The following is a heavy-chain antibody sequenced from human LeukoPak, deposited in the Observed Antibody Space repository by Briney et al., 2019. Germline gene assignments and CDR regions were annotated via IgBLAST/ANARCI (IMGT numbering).Heavy chain of an antibody. CDR2: MNPNSGNT. Sequence: ASVKVSCKASGYTFTSYDINWVRQATGQGLEWMGWMNPNSGNTGYARKFQGRVTMTRNTSISTAYMELSSLRSEDTAVYYCARDPQYNYYDSSGYYPNWFDPWGQGTLVTVSS. CDR1: GYTFTSYD. V-gene: IGHV1-8*01. D-gene: IGHD3-22*01. J-gene: IGHJ5*02. CDR3: ARDPQYNYYDSSGYYPNWFDP.